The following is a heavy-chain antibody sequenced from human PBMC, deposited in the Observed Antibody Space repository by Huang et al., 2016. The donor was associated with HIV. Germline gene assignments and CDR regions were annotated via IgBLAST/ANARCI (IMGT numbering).Heavy chain of an antibody. D-gene: IGHD3-3*01. CDR3: ARGVMITIFGVAFDY. V-gene: IGHV1-18*01. CDR1: GYTFTSNG. J-gene: IGHJ4*02. Sequence: QVQLVQSGAEVKKPGASVKVSCKASGYTFTSNGISWVRQAPGQGLEWMGWIRAYNGNTNYAQKLQGRVTRTTDTSTSTAYMELRSLRSDDTAVYYCARGVMITIFGVAFDYWGQGTLVTVSS. CDR2: IRAYNGNT.